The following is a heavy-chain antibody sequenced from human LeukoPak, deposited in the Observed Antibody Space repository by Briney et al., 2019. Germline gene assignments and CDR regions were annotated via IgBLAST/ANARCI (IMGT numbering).Heavy chain of an antibody. J-gene: IGHJ2*01. D-gene: IGHD3-22*01. CDR2: ISSSGSII. Sequence: GGSLRLSCAASGFTFSTYEMNWVRQAPGKGLEWVSYISSSGSIIHYADSVKGRFTIYRDNAKNSLYLQMNSLRAEDTAVYYCARDIRTMIAGRYFDLWGRGTLVTVSS. V-gene: IGHV3-48*03. CDR1: GFTFSTYE. CDR3: ARDIRTMIAGRYFDL.